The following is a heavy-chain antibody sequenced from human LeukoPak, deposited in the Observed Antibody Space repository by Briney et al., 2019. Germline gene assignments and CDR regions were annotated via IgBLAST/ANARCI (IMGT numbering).Heavy chain of an antibody. D-gene: IGHD3-22*01. Sequence: GGSLRLSCAASGFTFSSYAMSWVRQAPGKGLEWVSAISGSGGSTYYADSVKGRFTISRDNSKNTLYLQMNSLRAEDTAVYYCAKPLGVTMIVVVHDAFDIWGQGTMVTVSS. V-gene: IGHV3-23*01. CDR1: GFTFSSYA. CDR3: AKPLGVTMIVVVHDAFDI. CDR2: ISGSGGST. J-gene: IGHJ3*02.